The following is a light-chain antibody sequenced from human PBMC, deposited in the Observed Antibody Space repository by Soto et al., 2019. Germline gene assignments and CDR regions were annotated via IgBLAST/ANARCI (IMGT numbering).Light chain of an antibody. CDR3: QQYNSYST. Sequence: IPMTQSPSPLSASVGDRDTITCRASQSISSWLAWYQQKPGKAPKLLICDASSLESGVPSRFSGSGSGTEFTLTISSLQPDDFATYYCQQYNSYSTFGQGTKV. J-gene: IGKJ1*01. V-gene: IGKV1-5*01. CDR2: DAS. CDR1: QSISSW.